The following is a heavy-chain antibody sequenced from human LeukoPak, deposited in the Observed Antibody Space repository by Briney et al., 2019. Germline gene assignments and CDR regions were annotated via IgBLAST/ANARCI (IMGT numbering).Heavy chain of an antibody. J-gene: IGHJ4*02. CDR2: IYSGGNT. Sequence: GGSLRLSCAASGFTVSSNYMSWVRQAPGKGLECVSVIYSGGNTYYADSVKGGFTISRDNSKNTLYLQMNSLRAEDTAVYYCARKTDSGGQGDYWGPGTLVTVSS. CDR3: ARKTDSGGQGDY. V-gene: IGHV3-66*01. CDR1: GFTVSSNY. D-gene: IGHD3-22*01.